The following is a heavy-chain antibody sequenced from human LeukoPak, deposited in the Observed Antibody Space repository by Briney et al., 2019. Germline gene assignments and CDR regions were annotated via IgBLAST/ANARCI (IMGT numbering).Heavy chain of an antibody. J-gene: IGHJ4*02. Sequence: ASVKVSCKASAYTFTSYDINWVRQATGQGLEWVGWMNPISGNTGYAQKFQGRVTMTRNTSTSTAYMELSSLRSEDTAVYYCARGRGFQSREYQLLVFDYWGQGTLVTVSS. CDR2: MNPISGNT. CDR1: AYTFTSYD. D-gene: IGHD2-2*01. V-gene: IGHV1-8*01. CDR3: ARGRGFQSREYQLLVFDY.